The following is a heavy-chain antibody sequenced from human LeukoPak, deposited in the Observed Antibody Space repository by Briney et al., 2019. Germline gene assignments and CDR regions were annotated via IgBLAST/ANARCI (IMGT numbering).Heavy chain of an antibody. CDR2: ILYSGTT. D-gene: IGHD1-1*01. V-gene: IGHV4-59*01. J-gene: IGHJ4*02. CDR1: GGSISPYY. CDR3: ARVGDWNDLVY. Sequence: SEPLSLTCTVSGGSISPYYWSWIRQTPGKGLEWIGYILYSGTTTNYNPSLKSRVTISVDTSKNQFSLKLSSVTAADTAVYYCARVGDWNDLVYWGQGTLVPVSS.